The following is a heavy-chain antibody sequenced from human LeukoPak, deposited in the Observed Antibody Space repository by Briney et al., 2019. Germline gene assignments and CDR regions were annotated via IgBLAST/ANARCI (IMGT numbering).Heavy chain of an antibody. CDR2: IIPIFGTA. Sequence: SVKVSCKASGGTFSSYAISWVRQAPGQGLEWMGGIIPIFGTANYAQKFQGRVTITADKSTSTAYMELSSLRSEDTAVYYCAREGPVRGVIGAYWGQGTLVTVSS. CDR3: AREGPVRGVIGAY. V-gene: IGHV1-69*06. J-gene: IGHJ4*02. D-gene: IGHD3-10*01. CDR1: GGTFSSYA.